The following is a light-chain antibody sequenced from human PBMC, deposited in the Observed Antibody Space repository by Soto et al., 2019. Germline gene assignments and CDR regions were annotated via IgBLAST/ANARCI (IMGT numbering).Light chain of an antibody. V-gene: IGLV2-14*01. J-gene: IGLJ1*01. CDR1: SSDVGAYNY. Sequence: QSALTQPASVSGSPGQSITISCTGTSSDVGAYNYVSWYQQHPGKAPKLMIYDVGNRPSGVSNRFSGSKSGNTASLTISGLQAEDEADYYCSSYTSSGTPYVFGTGTKVTVL. CDR2: DVG. CDR3: SSYTSSGTPYV.